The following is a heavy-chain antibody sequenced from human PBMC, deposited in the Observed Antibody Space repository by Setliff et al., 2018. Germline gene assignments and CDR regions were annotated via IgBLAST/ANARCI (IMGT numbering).Heavy chain of an antibody. D-gene: IGHD1-7*01. Sequence: GGSLRLSCAASGFTFSTYAMSWVRQAPGKGLEWVSTIYSGDRNAFYKDSVQGRFSIFRDGSKNKLYLQMDSLSGEDTAVYYCAKPRLELRWGFECWGQGSPFTVSS. CDR1: GFTFSTYA. CDR3: AKPRLELRWGFEC. V-gene: IGHV3-23*03. CDR2: IYSGDRNA. J-gene: IGHJ4*02.